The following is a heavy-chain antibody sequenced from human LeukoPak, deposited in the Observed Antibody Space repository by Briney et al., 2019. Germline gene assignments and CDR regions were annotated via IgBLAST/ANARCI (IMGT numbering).Heavy chain of an antibody. CDR3: ARGLGVETNYWYFDL. D-gene: IGHD3-16*01. V-gene: IGHV4-59*01. CDR2: IYYSGST. CDR1: GGSISSYY. J-gene: IGHJ2*01. Sequence: SETLSLTCTVSGGSISSYYWSWIRQPPGKGLEWIGYIYYSGSTNYNPSLKSRVTISVDTSKNQFSLKLSSVTAADTAVYYCARGLGVETNYWYFDLWGRGTLVTVPS.